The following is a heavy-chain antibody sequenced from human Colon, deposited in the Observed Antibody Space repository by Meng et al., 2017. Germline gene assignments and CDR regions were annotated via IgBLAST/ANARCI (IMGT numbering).Heavy chain of an antibody. CDR1: GDSISSSDSY. V-gene: IGHV4-39*01. D-gene: IGHD2-2*01. CDR2: INHSGST. J-gene: IGHJ4*02. Sequence: QPQLQESGPGLVKPSETLSLTCSVSGDSISSSDSYWGWIRQSPGKGLEWIGEINHSGSTNYNPSLKSRVTISVDTSKNQFSLKLSSVTAADTAVYYCARSYYSSSSWYDDYWGQGTLVTVSS. CDR3: ARSYYSSSSWYDDY.